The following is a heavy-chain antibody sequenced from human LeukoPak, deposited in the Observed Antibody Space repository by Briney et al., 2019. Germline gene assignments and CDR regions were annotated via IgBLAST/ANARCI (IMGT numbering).Heavy chain of an antibody. J-gene: IGHJ3*02. CDR3: ARELEGYCSGGSCYDPDAFDI. D-gene: IGHD2-15*01. CDR2: INPNSGGT. Sequence: ASVKVSCKASGYTFTGYYMHWVRQAPGQGLEWMGWINPNSGGTNYAQKFQGRVTMTRDTSISTTYMELSRLRSDGTAVYYCARELEGYCSGGSCYDPDAFDIWGQGTMVTVSS. CDR1: GYTFTGYY. V-gene: IGHV1-2*02.